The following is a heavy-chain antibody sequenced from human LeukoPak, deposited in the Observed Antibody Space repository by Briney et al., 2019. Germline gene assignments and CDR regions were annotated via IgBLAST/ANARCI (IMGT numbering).Heavy chain of an antibody. Sequence: GGSLRLSCTDSGLTFSTYTMNWVRQAPGKGLEWVSYITLSSSTIYYADSVKGRFTISRDNAKNSVYLQMNSLRAEDTAVYYCAREPSYSSSWYTSCDYWGQGTLVTVSS. V-gene: IGHV3-48*01. D-gene: IGHD6-13*01. CDR1: GLTFSTYT. J-gene: IGHJ4*02. CDR3: AREPSYSSSWYTSCDY. CDR2: ITLSSSTI.